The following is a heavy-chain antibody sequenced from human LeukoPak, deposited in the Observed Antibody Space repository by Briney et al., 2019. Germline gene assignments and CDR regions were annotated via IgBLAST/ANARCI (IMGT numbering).Heavy chain of an antibody. CDR3: TRVFGGYDVSDY. J-gene: IGHJ4*02. V-gene: IGHV3-7*03. Sequence: GGSLRLSCAASGFTFSSFWMSWVRPAPGKGLEWVANIKKDGRQKYYVDSVEGRFTISRDNAKNSLYLQMDSLRVDDTAVYYCTRVFGGYDVSDYWGQGTLVTVSS. CDR1: GFTFSSFW. CDR2: IKKDGRQK. D-gene: IGHD3-3*01.